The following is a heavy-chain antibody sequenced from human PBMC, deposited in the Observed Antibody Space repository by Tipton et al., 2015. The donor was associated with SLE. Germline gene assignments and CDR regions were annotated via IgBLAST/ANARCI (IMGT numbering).Heavy chain of an antibody. Sequence: TLSLTCAVYGGSFSGYYWSWIRQPPGKGLEWIGEINHSGSTNYNSSLKSRVTIPVDTSKNHFSLKLSSVTAADTAVYYCATGVSPFYYWGQGTLVTVSS. D-gene: IGHD7-27*01. CDR2: INHSGST. J-gene: IGHJ4*02. CDR1: GGSFSGYY. CDR3: ATGVSPFYY. V-gene: IGHV4-34*01.